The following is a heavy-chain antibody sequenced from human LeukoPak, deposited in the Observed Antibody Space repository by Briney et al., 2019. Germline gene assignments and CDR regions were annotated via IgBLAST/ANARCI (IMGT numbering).Heavy chain of an antibody. J-gene: IGHJ3*02. D-gene: IGHD3-3*01. CDR2: FNHIYGTT. CDR1: GGSLKNFA. Sequence: ASVKVSCKASGGSLKNFAISWVRQAPGQGPEWMGGFNHIYGTTNYAQKFQGRVTITVDDSTNIAYLDLSSLRFDDTALYYCARRAEWFSWTRLDAFDIWGQGTMVTVSS. V-gene: IGHV1-69*13. CDR3: ARRAEWFSWTRLDAFDI.